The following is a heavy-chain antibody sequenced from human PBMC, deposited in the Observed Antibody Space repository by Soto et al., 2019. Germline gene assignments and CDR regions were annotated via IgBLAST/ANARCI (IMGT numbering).Heavy chain of an antibody. CDR3: ARVAGIAAAVRTPDY. J-gene: IGHJ4*02. CDR1: GGSISSSSYY. D-gene: IGHD6-13*01. CDR2: IYYSGST. V-gene: IGHV4-39*01. Sequence: SETLSLTCTVSGGSISSSSYYWGWIRQPPGKGLEWIGSIYYSGSTYYNPSLKSRVTISVDTSKNQFSLKLSSVTAADTAVYYCARVAGIAAAVRTPDYWGQGTLVTVSS.